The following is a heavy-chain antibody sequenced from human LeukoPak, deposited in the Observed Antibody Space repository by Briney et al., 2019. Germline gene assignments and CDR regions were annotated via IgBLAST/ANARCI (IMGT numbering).Heavy chain of an antibody. J-gene: IGHJ3*02. CDR2: IFYSGST. D-gene: IGHD3-10*01. CDR1: GDSITGYY. V-gene: IGHV4-59*12. CDR3: AKSNGYGLVDI. Sequence: SETLSLTCSVSGDSITGYYWGWIRQPPGKGLEWIGNIFYSGSTYYSPSLKSRVTISLDTSRNQFSLKLNSVTAADTAVYYCAKSNGYGLVDIWGQGTMVTVSS.